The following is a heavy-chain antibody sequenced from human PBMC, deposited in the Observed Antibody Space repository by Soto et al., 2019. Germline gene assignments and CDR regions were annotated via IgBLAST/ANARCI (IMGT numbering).Heavy chain of an antibody. Sequence: SETLSLTCTVSGGSISSYYWSWIRQPPGKGLEWIGYIYYSGSTNYNPSLKSRVTISVDTSKNQFSLKLSSVTAADTAVYYCARRGAMVRWGACDSFVIWGQGTLVSVSS. V-gene: IGHV4-59*08. CDR1: GGSISSYY. CDR2: IYYSGST. J-gene: IGHJ3*02. CDR3: ARRGAMVRWGACDSFVI. D-gene: IGHD5-18*01.